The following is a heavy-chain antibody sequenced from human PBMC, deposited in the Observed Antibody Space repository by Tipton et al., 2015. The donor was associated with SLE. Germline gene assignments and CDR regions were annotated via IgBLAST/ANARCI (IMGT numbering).Heavy chain of an antibody. J-gene: IGHJ4*02. D-gene: IGHD3-10*01. V-gene: IGHV4-59*12. Sequence: TLSLTCTVSGGSFSSYYWSWIRQPPGKGLEWIGYNYYSGSTNYNPSLKSRVTISADKSISTAYLQWSSLKASDTAMYYCARPGRGQSDYFDYWGQGTLVTVSS. CDR1: GGSFSSYY. CDR3: ARPGRGQSDYFDY. CDR2: NYYSGST.